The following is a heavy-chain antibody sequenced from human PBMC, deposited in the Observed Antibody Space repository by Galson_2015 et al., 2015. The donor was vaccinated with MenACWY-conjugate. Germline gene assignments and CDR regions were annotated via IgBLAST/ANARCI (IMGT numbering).Heavy chain of an antibody. D-gene: IGHD3-3*01. CDR1: GFTFSRYW. CDR3: ARDRGAFSSAIPGNYFDP. V-gene: IGHV3-74*01. J-gene: IGHJ5*02. Sequence: SLRLSCAASGFTFSRYWMHWVRHAPGKGLVWVSRIDSEGTSTTYADSVKGRFTISRDNAKNTLYLQMNSLRAEDTAVHYCARDRGAFSSAIPGNYFDPWGQGTLVTVSS. CDR2: IDSEGTST.